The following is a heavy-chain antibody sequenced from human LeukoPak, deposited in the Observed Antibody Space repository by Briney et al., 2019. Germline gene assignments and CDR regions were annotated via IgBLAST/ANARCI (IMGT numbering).Heavy chain of an antibody. CDR1: GFTFSRYA. D-gene: IGHD3-10*01. CDR2: VSGSGGST. CDR3: ARGPTSYYYGSGSYHY. Sequence: GGSLRLSCAASGFTFSRYAMSWVRQAPGKGLEWVSAVSGSGGSTYYADSVKGLFTISRDNSKNTLYLQMNSLRAEDTAVYYCARGPTSYYYGSGSYHYWGQGTLVTVSS. V-gene: IGHV3-23*01. J-gene: IGHJ4*02.